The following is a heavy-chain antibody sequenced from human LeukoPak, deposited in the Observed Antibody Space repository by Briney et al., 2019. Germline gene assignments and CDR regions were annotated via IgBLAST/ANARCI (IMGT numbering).Heavy chain of an antibody. CDR3: ATMHYYALDV. CDR1: GITFSDYT. V-gene: IGHV3-11*01. CDR2: IGSSGRTI. Sequence: KSGGSLRLSCAASGITFSDYTMSWIRQAPGKGLEWISYIGSSGRTIYYADSVKGRFTISRDNAKNSLYLQMNSLRAEDTAVYFCATMHYYALDVWGQGTTVTVSS. J-gene: IGHJ6*02.